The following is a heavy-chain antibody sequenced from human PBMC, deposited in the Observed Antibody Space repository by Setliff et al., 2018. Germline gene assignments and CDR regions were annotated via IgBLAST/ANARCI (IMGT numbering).Heavy chain of an antibody. J-gene: IGHJ5*01. Sequence: SETLSLICTVSGGPIRSGTHFWGWFRQPPGKGLEWIGSVFFIGGTSSNPSLESRVSVSVDSSENQISLKLSSVTAADTAVYYCARGSTGASDPWGQGNLVTVSS. V-gene: IGHV4-39*07. CDR2: VFFIGGT. CDR3: ARGSTGASDP. D-gene: IGHD7-27*01. CDR1: GGPIRSGTHF.